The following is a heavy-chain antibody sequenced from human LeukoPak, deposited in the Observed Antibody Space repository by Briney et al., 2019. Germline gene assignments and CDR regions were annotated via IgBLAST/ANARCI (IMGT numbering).Heavy chain of an antibody. Sequence: PSQTLSLTCTVSGGSISSGDYYWSWIRQPPGKGLEWIGYIYYSGSTCYNPSLKSRVTISVDTSKNQFSLKLSSVTAADTAVYYCARVLGYCSSTSCFGQNNWFDPWGQGTLVTVSS. CDR3: ARVLGYCSSTSCFGQNNWFDP. V-gene: IGHV4-30-4*08. CDR1: GGSISSGDYY. CDR2: IYYSGST. D-gene: IGHD2-2*01. J-gene: IGHJ5*02.